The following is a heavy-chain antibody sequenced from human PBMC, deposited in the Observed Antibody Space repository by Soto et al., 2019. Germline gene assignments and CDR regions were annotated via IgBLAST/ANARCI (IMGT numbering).Heavy chain of an antibody. V-gene: IGHV1-18*01. CDR2: INAYHGNT. J-gene: IGHJ4*02. D-gene: IGHD5-18*01. Sequence: QVQLVQSGAEVKKPGASVKVSCKASGYTFTSYGISWVRQAPGQGLEWMGWINAYHGNTNYAQKLQGRVTMTTDTATSTAYIELSSLRSDDTAVYYCARDVGYGLIDYWGQGTLVTVSS. CDR3: ARDVGYGLIDY. CDR1: GYTFTSYG.